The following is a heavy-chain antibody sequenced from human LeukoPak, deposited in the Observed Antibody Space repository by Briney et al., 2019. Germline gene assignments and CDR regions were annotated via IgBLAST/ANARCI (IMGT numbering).Heavy chain of an antibody. CDR3: ARGMSYYDFWSGYQHSNYYYYYYMDV. Sequence: SETLSLTCTVSGGSISSYYWSWIRQPPGKGLEWIGYIYYSGSTNYNPSLKSRVAISVDTSKNQFSLKLSSVTAADTAVYYCARGMSYYDFWSGYQHSNYYYYYYMDVWGKGTTVTVSS. D-gene: IGHD3-3*01. J-gene: IGHJ6*03. V-gene: IGHV4-59*01. CDR1: GGSISSYY. CDR2: IYYSGST.